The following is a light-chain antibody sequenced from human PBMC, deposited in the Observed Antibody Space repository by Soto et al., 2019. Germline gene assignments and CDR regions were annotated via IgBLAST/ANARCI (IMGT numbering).Light chain of an antibody. J-gene: IGKJ4*01. V-gene: IGKV1-39*01. CDR1: QAIRND. CDR3: QHGYSTPLT. Sequence: IQMTQSPSSLSASVGDRVTITCRASQAIRNDLGWYQQKPGKAPNLLIYAASTLQSGVPSRFSGSGSGTDFTLTISSLQPEDFATYFCQHGYSTPLTFGGGTKVDIK. CDR2: AAS.